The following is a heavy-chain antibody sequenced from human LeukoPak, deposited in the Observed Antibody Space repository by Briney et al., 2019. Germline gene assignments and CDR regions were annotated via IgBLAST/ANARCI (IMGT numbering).Heavy chain of an antibody. CDR1: GYTFASYD. V-gene: IGHV1-8*01. Sequence: GASVKVSCKASGYTFASYDIDWVRQAPGQGLEWMGWMNPDSGNREYAQKFRGRFTMTMNTSTSTAYMELSNLRFEDTAVYYCARDVSAVGPLPFDIWGQGTLVTVSS. CDR2: MNPDSGNR. CDR3: ARDVSAVGPLPFDI. J-gene: IGHJ4*02. D-gene: IGHD6-13*01.